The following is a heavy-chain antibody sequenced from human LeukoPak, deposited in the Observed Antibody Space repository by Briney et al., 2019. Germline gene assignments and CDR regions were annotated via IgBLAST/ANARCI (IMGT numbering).Heavy chain of an antibody. CDR2: MNPNSGNT. D-gene: IGHD2-15*01. CDR3: AREGDCSGGSCYSGHYYYYMDV. V-gene: IGHV1-8*03. J-gene: IGHJ6*03. Sequence: ASVKVSCKASGYTFTSYDINWVRQATGQGLEWMGWMNPNSGNTGYAQKFQGRVTITRNTSISTAYMELSSLRSEDTAVYYCAREGDCSGGSCYSGHYYYYMDVWGKGTTVTVSS. CDR1: GYTFTSYD.